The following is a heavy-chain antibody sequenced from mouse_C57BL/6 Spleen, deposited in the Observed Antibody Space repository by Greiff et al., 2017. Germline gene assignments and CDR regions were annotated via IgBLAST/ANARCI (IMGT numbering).Heavy chain of an antibody. J-gene: IGHJ2*01. CDR3: HYYGSSYYFDY. Sequence: VQLQQSGAELVKPGASVKISCKASGYAFSSYWMNWVKQRPGKGLEWIGQIYPGDGDTNYNGKFKGKATLTADKSSSTAYMPLSSLTSEDSAVYFCHYYGSSYYFDYWGQGTTLTVSS. D-gene: IGHD1-1*01. CDR1: GYAFSSYW. CDR2: IYPGDGDT. V-gene: IGHV1-80*01.